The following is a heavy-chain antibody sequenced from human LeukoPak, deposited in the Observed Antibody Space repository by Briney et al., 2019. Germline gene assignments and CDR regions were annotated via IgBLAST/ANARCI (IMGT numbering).Heavy chain of an antibody. J-gene: IGHJ6*03. V-gene: IGHV1-18*01. CDR3: ARAVTGTTGAYYYYYMDV. CDR1: GYTFASYG. Sequence: GASVKVSCKASGYTFASYGISWVRQAPGQGLEWMGWTSAYNGNTNYAQKLQGRVTMTTDTSTSTAYMELRSLRSDDTAVYYCARAVTGTTGAYYYYYMDVWGKGTTVTVSS. CDR2: TSAYNGNT. D-gene: IGHD1-20*01.